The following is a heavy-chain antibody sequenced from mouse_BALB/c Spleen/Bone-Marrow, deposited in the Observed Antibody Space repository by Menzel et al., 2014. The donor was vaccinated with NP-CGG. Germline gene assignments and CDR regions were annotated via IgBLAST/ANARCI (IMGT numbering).Heavy chain of an antibody. Sequence: VKLMESGAELGVPGASVKMSCKASGYTFTDKWMYWVKQRPGQGLEWIGAIDTSDSYTNYNQKFMGKASLTVDASSSTAYMQVSSLTSDDSAVYYCARGGHDFSLDYWGQGTSVTVSS. V-gene: IGHV1-69*01. CDR3: ARGGHDFSLDY. CDR2: IDTSDSYT. D-gene: IGHD2-4*01. J-gene: IGHJ4*01. CDR1: GYTFTDKW.